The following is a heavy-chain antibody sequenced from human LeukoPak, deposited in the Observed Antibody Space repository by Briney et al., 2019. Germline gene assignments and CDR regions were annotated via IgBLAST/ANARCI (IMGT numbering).Heavy chain of an antibody. CDR1: GFSFSSLG. J-gene: IGHJ5*02. V-gene: IGHV3-30*02. CDR2: IRNDASKT. CDR3: AKRAGSAWSAGA. Sequence: GGSLRLSCAASGFSFSSLGMHWVRQAPGKGLDWVAYIRNDASKTYYADSVKGRFSISRDNSKNTVYLQMNNLLPEDTAVYYCAKRAGSAWSAGAWGQGTLVTVSS. D-gene: IGHD3-10*01.